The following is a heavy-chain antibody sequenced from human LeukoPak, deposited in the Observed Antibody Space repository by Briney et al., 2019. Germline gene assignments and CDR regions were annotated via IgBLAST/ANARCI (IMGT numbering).Heavy chain of an antibody. D-gene: IGHD3-16*01. J-gene: IGHJ3*02. CDR2: INHSGST. CDR3: ARGPLFIMITFGGVSETPTHAFDI. Sequence: SETLSLTCAVYGGSFSGYYWSWIRQPPGKGLEWIGEINHSGSTNYNPSLKSRVTISVDTSKNQFSLKLSSVTAADTAVYYCARGPLFIMITFGGVSETPTHAFDIWGQGTMVTVSS. V-gene: IGHV4-34*01. CDR1: GGSFSGYY.